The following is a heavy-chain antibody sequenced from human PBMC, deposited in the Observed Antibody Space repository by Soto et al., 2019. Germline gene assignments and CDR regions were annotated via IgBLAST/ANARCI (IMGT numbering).Heavy chain of an antibody. CDR1: GFTFSTYS. Sequence: GSLRLSCAASGFTFSTYSMNWVRQAPGKGLEWASYISSGSSTIYYADSVKGRFTISRDNAKNSLYLQMDSLRAEDTAVYYATRSAYMDVWGTGTTVTVSS. J-gene: IGHJ6*03. CDR2: ISSGSSTI. CDR3: TRSAYMDV. D-gene: IGHD2-2*01. V-gene: IGHV3-48*01.